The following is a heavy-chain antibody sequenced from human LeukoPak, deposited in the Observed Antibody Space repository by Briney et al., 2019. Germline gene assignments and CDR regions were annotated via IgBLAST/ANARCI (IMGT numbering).Heavy chain of an antibody. CDR1: GGSFSGYY. J-gene: IGHJ5*02. Sequence: SETLSLTCAVYGGSFSGYYWSWIRQPPGKGLEWIGEINHSGSTNYNPSLKSRVTISVDTPKNQFSLKLSSVTAADTAVYYCARVRSVYYYGSGSYLLDPWGQGTLVTVSS. CDR3: ARVRSVYYYGSGSYLLDP. V-gene: IGHV4-34*01. CDR2: INHSGST. D-gene: IGHD3-10*01.